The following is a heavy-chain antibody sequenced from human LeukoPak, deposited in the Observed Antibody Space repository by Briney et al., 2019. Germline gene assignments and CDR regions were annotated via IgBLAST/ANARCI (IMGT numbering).Heavy chain of an antibody. CDR2: IRGNGKYT. CDR3: AKEHITGWPNLDS. J-gene: IGHJ4*02. D-gene: IGHD1-20*01. CDR1: GFKVDKYT. V-gene: IGHV3-43*01. Sequence: GGSLRPSCAASGFKVDKYTIHWVRQGPGNGLQWVCLIRGNGKYTFCTGSVKGRFTVSRDNRRNSLYLQMNSLRIEDTALYYCAKEHITGWPNLDSWGQGTLVAVSS.